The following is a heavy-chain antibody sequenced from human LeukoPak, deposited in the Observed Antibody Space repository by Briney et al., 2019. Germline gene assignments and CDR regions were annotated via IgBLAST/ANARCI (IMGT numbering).Heavy chain of an antibody. V-gene: IGHV3-23*01. Sequence: PGGSLRLSCAASGFTFSSYAMSWVRQAPGKGLAWVSAISGSGGSTYYADSVKGRFTISRDNSKNTLYLQMNSLRAEDTAVYYCAKDLAITMIVVGLFDYWGQGTLVTVSS. CDR2: ISGSGGST. CDR3: AKDLAITMIVVGLFDY. CDR1: GFTFSSYA. J-gene: IGHJ4*02. D-gene: IGHD3-22*01.